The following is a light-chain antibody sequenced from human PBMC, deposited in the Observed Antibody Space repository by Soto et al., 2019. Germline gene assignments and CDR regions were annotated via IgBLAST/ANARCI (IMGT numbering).Light chain of an antibody. CDR3: QQVNHFPFT. Sequence: DIQLTQSPSSVSASVGDRVSITCRASQTGNTWLAWFQQKPGKAPKLLIYAASTLQSGVPSRFSGSGSGTDFTLTISSLQPDDFATYYCQQVNHFPFTFGQGTYLEIK. J-gene: IGKJ2*01. CDR1: QTGNTW. CDR2: AAS. V-gene: IGKV1D-12*01.